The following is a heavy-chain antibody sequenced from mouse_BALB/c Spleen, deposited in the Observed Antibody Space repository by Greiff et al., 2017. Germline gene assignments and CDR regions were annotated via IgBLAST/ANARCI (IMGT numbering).Heavy chain of an antibody. V-gene: IGHV3-6*02. J-gene: IGHJ3*01. CDR1: GYSITSGYY. Sequence: EVKLMESGPGLVKPSQSLSLTCSVTGYSITSGYYWNWIRQFPGNTLEWMGYISYDGSNNYNPSLKNRISITRDTSKNQFFLKLNSVTTEDTATYYCARGVITPAWFAYWGQGTLVTVSA. CDR3: ARGVITPAWFAY. D-gene: IGHD1-1*01. CDR2: ISYDGSN.